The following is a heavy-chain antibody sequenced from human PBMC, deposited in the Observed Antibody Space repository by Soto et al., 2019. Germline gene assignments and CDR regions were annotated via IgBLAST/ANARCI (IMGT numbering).Heavy chain of an antibody. CDR3: ARDLGVGGSPLDY. J-gene: IGHJ4*02. Sequence: EVQLVESGGGLVQPGGSLRLSCAASGFTFSYYAMHWVRQAPGKGLEYISFIRSDGGGAYYANSVKGRFTISRDNSKNTLFLQMGSLRHEDMAVYYCARDLGVGGSPLDYWGQGTLVTVSS. D-gene: IGHD2-15*01. CDR2: IRSDGGGA. V-gene: IGHV3-64*01. CDR1: GFTFSYYA.